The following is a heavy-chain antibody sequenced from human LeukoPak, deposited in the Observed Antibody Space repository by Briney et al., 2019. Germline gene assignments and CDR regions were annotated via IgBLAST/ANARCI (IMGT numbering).Heavy chain of an antibody. CDR3: ARGPTMVRGPYYFDY. Sequence: GGSLRLSCAASGFTFSSYWMSWVRQAPGKGLEWVANIKQDGSEKYYVDSVKGRFTISRDNAKNSLYLQMNSLRAEDTAVYYCARGPTMVRGPYYFDYWGQGTLVTVSS. J-gene: IGHJ4*02. D-gene: IGHD3-10*01. CDR1: GFTFSSYW. CDR2: IKQDGSEK. V-gene: IGHV3-7*01.